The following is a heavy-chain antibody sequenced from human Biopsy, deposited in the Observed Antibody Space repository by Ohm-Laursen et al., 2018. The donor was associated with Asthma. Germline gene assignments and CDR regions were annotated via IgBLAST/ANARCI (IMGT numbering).Heavy chain of an antibody. D-gene: IGHD4-17*01. J-gene: IGHJ5*02. CDR2: IYYSGST. CDR3: ARTTYGHDGFDP. V-gene: IGHV4-31*02. Sequence: TLSLTCDVSGGSINIGDYYWSWIRQHPVKGLEWIGHIYYSGSTYYNPSLKSRVSISLDTSKNQFSLSLTSVTAADTAVYYCARTTYGHDGFDPWGQGTLVTVSS. CDR1: GGSINIGDYY.